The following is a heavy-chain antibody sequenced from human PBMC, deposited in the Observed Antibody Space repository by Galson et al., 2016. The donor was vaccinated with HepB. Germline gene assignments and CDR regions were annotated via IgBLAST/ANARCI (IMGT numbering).Heavy chain of an antibody. V-gene: IGHV4-59*11. D-gene: IGHD2-2*01. J-gene: IGHJ2*01. CDR1: GGSISGHY. CDR2: VSYSGDT. CDR3: ATYMPLARYWYFDL. Sequence: LSLTCTVSGGSISGHYWSWIRQPPGKGPEWLGYVSYSGDTNYNPSLRSRLTISIDTSKNQFPLKLTSLSAADTAVYFCATYMPLARYWYFDLWGRGTLVTVSS.